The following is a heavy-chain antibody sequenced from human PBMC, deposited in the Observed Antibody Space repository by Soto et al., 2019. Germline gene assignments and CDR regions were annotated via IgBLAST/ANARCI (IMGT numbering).Heavy chain of an antibody. Sequence: QVQLMQSGSEVKKPGSSVKISCKAFGGTFNSNAFSWVRQVPGQGLEWMGGVAVILGTPNYAQKFQGRVTLSADETTTTAYMEVTSLTSEDTAVYYCASGYYDSSGYSIDYWGQGTQITVSS. CDR3: ASGYYDSSGYSIDY. CDR2: VAVILGTP. V-gene: IGHV1-69*01. J-gene: IGHJ4*02. D-gene: IGHD3-22*01. CDR1: GGTFNSNA.